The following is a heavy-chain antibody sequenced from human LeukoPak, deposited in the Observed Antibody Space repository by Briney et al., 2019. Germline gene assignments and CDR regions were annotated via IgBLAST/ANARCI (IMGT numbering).Heavy chain of an antibody. CDR2: IYYSGST. Sequence: PSETLSLTCTVSGGSISSSSYYWGWIRQPPGKGLEWIGSIYYSGSTYYNPSLKSRVTISVDTSKNQFSLKLSSVTAADTAVYYCARQSEQNYFDYWGQGTLVTVSS. CDR1: GGSISSSSYY. J-gene: IGHJ4*02. CDR3: ARQSEQNYFDY. V-gene: IGHV4-39*01.